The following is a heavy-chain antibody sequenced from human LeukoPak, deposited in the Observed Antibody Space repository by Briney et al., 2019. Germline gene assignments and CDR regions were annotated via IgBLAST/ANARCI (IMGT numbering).Heavy chain of an antibody. CDR2: INPNSGGT. J-gene: IGHJ4*02. CDR1: GYTFTGYY. CDR3: AREPLYQRPFDY. D-gene: IGHD1-14*01. Sequence: ASVKVSCKASGYTFTGYYMHWVRQAPGQGLEWMGWINPNSGGTNYARKFQGRVTMTRDTSISTAYMELSRLRSDDTAVYYCAREPLYQRPFDYWGQGTLVTVSS. V-gene: IGHV1-2*02.